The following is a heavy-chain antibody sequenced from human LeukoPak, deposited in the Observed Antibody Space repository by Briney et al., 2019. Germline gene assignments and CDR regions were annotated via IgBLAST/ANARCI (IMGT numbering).Heavy chain of an antibody. CDR2: IYYSGST. V-gene: IGHV4-39*01. CDR1: GGSISSSSYY. CDR3: ARQLGYCSSTSCYADKVDY. J-gene: IGHJ4*02. D-gene: IGHD2-2*01. Sequence: SEALSLTCTVSGGSISSSSYYWGWIRQPPGKGLEWIGSIYYSGSTYYNPSLKSRVTISVDTSKNQLSLKLSSVTAADTAVYYCARQLGYCSSTSCYADKVDYWGQGTLVTVSS.